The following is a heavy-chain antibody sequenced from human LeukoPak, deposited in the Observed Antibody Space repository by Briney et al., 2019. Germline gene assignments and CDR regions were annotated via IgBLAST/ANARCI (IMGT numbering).Heavy chain of an antibody. V-gene: IGHV3-11*06. D-gene: IGHD6-19*01. J-gene: IGHJ4*02. CDR1: GFTFSDYY. Sequence: GGSLRLSCAASGFTFSDYYMSWIRQAPGKGLEWVSYISSGSSYTLYADSVKGRFTISRDNAKNSLFLQMNSLRANDTAVYYCARVVSVASYYFDFWGQGSLVTVSS. CDR2: ISSGSSYT. CDR3: ARVVSVASYYFDF.